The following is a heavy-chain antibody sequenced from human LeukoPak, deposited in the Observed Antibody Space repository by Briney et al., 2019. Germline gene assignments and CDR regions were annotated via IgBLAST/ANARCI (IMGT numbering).Heavy chain of an antibody. CDR1: GFTFSSCS. CDR2: ISSTSTFI. Sequence: PGGSLRLSCAASGFTFSSCSMNWVRQAPGKGLEWVSSISSTSTFIYYADSLKGRFTISRDNAKNSLYLQMDSLRAEDTAMYYCARDSSFSPTYYDYVWGSFHMWGQGTLVTVSS. D-gene: IGHD3-16*01. V-gene: IGHV3-21*01. CDR3: ARDSSFSPTYYDYVWGSFHM. J-gene: IGHJ4*02.